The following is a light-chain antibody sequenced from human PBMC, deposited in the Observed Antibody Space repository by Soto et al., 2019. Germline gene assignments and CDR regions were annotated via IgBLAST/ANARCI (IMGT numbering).Light chain of an antibody. CDR2: DTS. CDR3: LLSYSGGHAG. Sequence: QAVVTQEPSLTVSPGGTVTLTCGSSTGVVTSGHYPYWFQQKPGQAPRTLIYDTSNTHSWTPARFSGSLLGGKAALTLSGAQPEDEAEHYCLLSYSGGHAGFGGGTKVTVL. J-gene: IGLJ2*01. CDR1: TGVVTSGHY. V-gene: IGLV7-46*01.